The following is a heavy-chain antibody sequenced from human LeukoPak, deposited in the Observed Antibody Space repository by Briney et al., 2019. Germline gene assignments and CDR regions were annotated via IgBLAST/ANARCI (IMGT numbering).Heavy chain of an antibody. CDR2: IYYSGST. CDR1: GGSISSSSYY. CDR3: ARVKYYDILAGEDYYYYYMDV. Sequence: SETLSLTCTVSGGSISSSSYYWGWIRQPPGKGLEWIGSIYYSGSTYYNPSLKSRVTISVDTSKNQFSLKLSSVTAADTAVYYCARVKYYDILAGEDYYYYYMDVWGKGTTVTVSS. D-gene: IGHD3-9*01. J-gene: IGHJ6*03. V-gene: IGHV4-39*07.